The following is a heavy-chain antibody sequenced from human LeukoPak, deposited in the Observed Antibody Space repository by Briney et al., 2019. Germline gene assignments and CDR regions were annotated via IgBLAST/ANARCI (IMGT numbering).Heavy chain of an antibody. CDR1: GYTFTSYG. CDR3: ARDLSGIYYPYFDY. D-gene: IGHD1-26*01. V-gene: IGHV1-18*01. Sequence: GASVKVSGKASGYTFTSYGISWVRQAPGQGPEWMGWISAYNGNTNYAQKLQGRVTMTTATSTAYMELRSLRPDDTAVYYCARDLSGIYYPYFDYWRQGTLVTVSS. CDR2: ISAYNGNT. J-gene: IGHJ4*02.